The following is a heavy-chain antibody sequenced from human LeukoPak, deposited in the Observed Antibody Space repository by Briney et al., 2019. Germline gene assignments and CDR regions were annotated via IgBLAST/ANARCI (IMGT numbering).Heavy chain of an antibody. CDR3: ARTPIYCTNGVCYSYYYYGMDV. CDR1: GYTFTSHG. V-gene: IGHV1-18*01. J-gene: IGHJ6*02. CDR2: ISAYNGNT. D-gene: IGHD2-8*01. Sequence: ASVTVSCKASGYTFTSHGISWVRQAPGQGLEWMGWISAYNGNTNYAQKFQGRVTMTRDTSTSTVYMELSSLRSEDTAVYYCARTPIYCTNGVCYSYYYYGMDVWGQGTTVTVSS.